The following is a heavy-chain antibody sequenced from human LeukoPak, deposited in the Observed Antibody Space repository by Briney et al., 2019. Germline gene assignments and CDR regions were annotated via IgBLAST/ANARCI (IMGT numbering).Heavy chain of an antibody. V-gene: IGHV4-59*01. D-gene: IGHD4/OR15-4a*01. Sequence: SETLSLTCSVSGASMSRYYWNWIRQPPGKGLEWIGFFHSSGGTIYNPSLENRVTISIDTTRNQFSLKLTSVTPADTAVYFCARRAEMTLDGLENWFDAWGQGTLVSASS. CDR1: GASMSRYY. CDR3: ARRAEMTLDGLENWFDA. J-gene: IGHJ5*02. CDR2: FHSSGGT.